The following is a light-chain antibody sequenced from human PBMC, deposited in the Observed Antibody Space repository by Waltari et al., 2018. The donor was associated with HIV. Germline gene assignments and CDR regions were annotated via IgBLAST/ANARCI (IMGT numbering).Light chain of an antibody. CDR3: QQSYTTPRT. V-gene: IGKV1-39*01. J-gene: IGKJ1*01. Sequence: DIQMTQSPYSLSASVGDRVTIPCRSSQNTHKYVNWYQQKPGQTPKLLIYAASTLQSGVPSRFSGSGSGTDFTLTISSLQPEDFATYYCQQSYTTPRTFGQGTKVEIK. CDR1: QNTHKY. CDR2: AAS.